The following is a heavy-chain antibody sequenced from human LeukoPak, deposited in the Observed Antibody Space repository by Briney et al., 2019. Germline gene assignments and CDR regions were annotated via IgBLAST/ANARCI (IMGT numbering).Heavy chain of an antibody. CDR2: IYHSGST. D-gene: IGHD3-16*01. V-gene: IGHV4-4*02. CDR3: ARVPTHFWAEDLYFDY. CDR1: GGSISSGDW. Sequence: SETLSLTCAASGGSISSGDWWNWVRQPPGKGLEWIGEIYHSGSTKYNPSLESRVTISVDKSKNQFSLKLTSVTAADTALYFCARVPTHFWAEDLYFDYWGQGILVTVSS. J-gene: IGHJ4*02.